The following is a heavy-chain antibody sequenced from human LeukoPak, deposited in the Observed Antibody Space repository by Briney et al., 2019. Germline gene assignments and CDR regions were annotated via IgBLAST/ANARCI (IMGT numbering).Heavy chain of an antibody. CDR3: ATRPSVIPIDPLGRNRPTPLYYYYYYMDV. V-gene: IGHV1-69*05. CDR1: GGTFSSYA. CDR2: IIPIFGTA. Sequence: SVKVSCKASGGTFSSYAISWVRQAPGQGLEWMGGIIPIFGTANYAQKFQGRVTITTDESTSTAYMELSSLRSEDTAVYYCATRPSVIPIDPLGRNRPTPLYYYYYYMDVWGKGTTVTVSS. J-gene: IGHJ6*03. D-gene: IGHD1-14*01.